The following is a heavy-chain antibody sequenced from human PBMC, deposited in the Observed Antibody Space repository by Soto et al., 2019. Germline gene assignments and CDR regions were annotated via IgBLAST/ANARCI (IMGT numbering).Heavy chain of an antibody. CDR1: GGSISSSNW. CDR2: IYHSGST. Sequence: QVQLQESGPGLVKPSGTLSLTCAVSGGSISSSNWWSWVRQPPGKGLEWIGAIYHSGSTNYNPSLKSRVTILVDKSKNQFSLKLTSVTAADTAVYYCARKEYDDYRRFDPWGQGTLVTVSS. J-gene: IGHJ5*02. CDR3: ARKEYDDYRRFDP. D-gene: IGHD4-17*01. V-gene: IGHV4-4*02.